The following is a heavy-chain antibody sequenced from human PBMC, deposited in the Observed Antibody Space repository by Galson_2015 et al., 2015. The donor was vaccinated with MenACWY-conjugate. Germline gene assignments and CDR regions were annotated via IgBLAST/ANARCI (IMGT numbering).Heavy chain of an antibody. J-gene: IGHJ3*02. D-gene: IGHD3-9*01. Sequence: PALVKPTQTLTLTCTFSGFSLTTTGVGVGWIRQPPGKALEWLVLIYWDDDKRYSPSLKSRPTITKDTSKNQVVLTMTNVDPVDTATYYCAHGYFDILTGYYWFDAFDIWGQGTMVTVSS. CDR1: GFSLTTTGVG. CDR3: AHGYFDILTGYYWFDAFDI. CDR2: IYWDDDK. V-gene: IGHV2-5*02.